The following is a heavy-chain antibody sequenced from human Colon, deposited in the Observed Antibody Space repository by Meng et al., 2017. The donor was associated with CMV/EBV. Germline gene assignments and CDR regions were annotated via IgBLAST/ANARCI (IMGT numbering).Heavy chain of an antibody. D-gene: IGHD6-13*01. CDR3: ARAAAAGEYYFDY. Sequence: QRQLQESGPGLVKPSETPSLTCSVSGGSISSSSYYWGWIRQPPGKGLEWIGSIYYSGSTYYNPSLKSRVTISVDTSKNQFSLKLSSVTAADTAVYYCARAAAAGEYYFDYWGQGTLVTVSS. V-gene: IGHV4-39*07. J-gene: IGHJ4*02. CDR1: GGSISSSSYY. CDR2: IYYSGST.